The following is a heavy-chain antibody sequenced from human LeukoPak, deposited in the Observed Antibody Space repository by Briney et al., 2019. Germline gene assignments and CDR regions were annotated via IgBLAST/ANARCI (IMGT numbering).Heavy chain of an antibody. V-gene: IGHV3-23*01. CDR1: GFTFSLYA. D-gene: IGHD5-12*01. Sequence: GGSLRLSCAASGFTFSLYAMSWVRQAPGKGLEWVSAISGRGGYTDYADSVKGRFTIPRDNSKNTLYVQMNSLRAEDTAVYYCAKDQRGYDKPIDYWGQGTLVTVSS. CDR2: ISGRGGYT. J-gene: IGHJ4*02. CDR3: AKDQRGYDKPIDY.